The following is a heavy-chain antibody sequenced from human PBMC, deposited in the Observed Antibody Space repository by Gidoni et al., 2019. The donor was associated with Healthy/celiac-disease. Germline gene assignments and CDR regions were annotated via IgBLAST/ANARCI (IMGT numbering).Heavy chain of an antibody. D-gene: IGHD3-3*01. CDR1: GGSISSSTW. V-gene: IGHV4-4*02. J-gene: IGHJ4*02. CDR2: IYHIGST. CDR3: ARDSVSDYDFWSGSNRFDY. Sequence: QVQLQESGPGLVKPSGTLSLTCAVSGGSISSSTWWSWVRQPPGKGLEWIGEIYHIGSTNYNPSLKSRVTISVDKSKNQFSLKLSSVTAADTAVYYCARDSVSDYDFWSGSNRFDYWGQGTLVTVSS.